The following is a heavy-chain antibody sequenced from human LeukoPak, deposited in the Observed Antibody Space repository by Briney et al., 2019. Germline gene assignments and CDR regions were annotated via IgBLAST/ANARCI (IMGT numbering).Heavy chain of an antibody. V-gene: IGHV4-34*01. J-gene: IGHJ4*02. CDR3: ARSFRSSSSWYSRYFDY. CDR2: INHSGST. D-gene: IGHD6-13*01. CDR1: GGSFSGYY. Sequence: SETLSLPCAVYGGSFSGYYWSWIRQPPGKGLEWIGEINHSGSTNYNPSLKSRVTISVDTSKNQFSLKLSSVTAADTAVYYCARSFRSSSSWYSRYFDYWGQGTLVTVSS.